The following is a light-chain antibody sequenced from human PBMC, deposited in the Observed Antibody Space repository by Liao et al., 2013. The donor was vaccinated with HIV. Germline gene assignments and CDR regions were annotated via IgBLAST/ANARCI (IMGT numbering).Light chain of an antibody. J-gene: IGLJ2*01. CDR2: YDS. Sequence: SYELTQPPSVSVAPGQTARITCQGNNIGSKSVHWYQQKPGQAPVLVVFYDSDRPSGIPERFSGSKSGNTATLIISGVDAGDEADYFCQVWDSSSDHVVFGGGTKLTVL. CDR3: QVWDSSSDHVV. V-gene: IGLV3-21*01. CDR1: NIGSKS.